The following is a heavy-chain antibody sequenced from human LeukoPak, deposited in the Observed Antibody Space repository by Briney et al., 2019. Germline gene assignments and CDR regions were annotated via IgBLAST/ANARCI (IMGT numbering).Heavy chain of an antibody. CDR2: INTNTGNP. J-gene: IGHJ6*03. CDR1: GYTFTSYA. Sequence: ASVKVSCKASGYTFTSYAMNWVRQAPGQGLEWMGWINTNTGNPTYAQGFTGRFVFSSDTSVSTAYLQISSLKAEDTAVYYCASRDSVVPAAISRYYMDVWGKGTTVTVSS. D-gene: IGHD2-2*01. V-gene: IGHV7-4-1*02. CDR3: ASRDSVVPAAISRYYMDV.